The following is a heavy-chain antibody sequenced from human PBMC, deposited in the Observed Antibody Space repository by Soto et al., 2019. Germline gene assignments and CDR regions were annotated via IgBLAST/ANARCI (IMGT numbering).Heavy chain of an antibody. CDR1: GFTFINYA. Sequence: EVQLLESGGGLVQPGGSLRLSCAASGFTFINYAMSWVRQAPGKGLEWVSTISGGGDGTYYADSVKGHFTISRDNSKNTVYLQMNSLRAEDTAIYYCAKKGLGSLKTYCSGSGCHYAFDIGGQGTMVTVSS. V-gene: IGHV3-23*01. J-gene: IGHJ3*02. CDR2: ISGGGDGT. CDR3: AKKGLGSLKTYCSGSGCHYAFDI. D-gene: IGHD2-15*01.